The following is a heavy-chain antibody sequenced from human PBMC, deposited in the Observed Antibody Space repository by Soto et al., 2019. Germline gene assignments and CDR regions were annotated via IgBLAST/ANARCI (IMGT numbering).Heavy chain of an antibody. V-gene: IGHV3-48*01. D-gene: IGHD4-4*01. CDR1: GFSISTPS. Sequence: VQLVESGGGLVQPGGSLRLSCAASGFSISTPSMNWVRQAPGKGLEWVSFISSGNNAIYYADSVKGRFKISRDIAKNSVYLQMNSLGAEYTAVYYCARGGTVSTAWGQGTRVTVSS. J-gene: IGHJ5*02. CDR3: ARGGTVSTA. CDR2: ISSGNNAI.